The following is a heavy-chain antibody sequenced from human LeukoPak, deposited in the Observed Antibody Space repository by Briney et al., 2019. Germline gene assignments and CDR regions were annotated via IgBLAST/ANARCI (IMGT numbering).Heavy chain of an antibody. CDR2: ISWNSGSI. V-gene: IGHV3-9*01. CDR1: GFTFDDYA. Sequence: GGSLRLSCAASGFTFDDYAMHWVRQAPGKGLEWVSAISWNSGSIGYADSMKGRFTISRDNAKNSLYLQMNSLRDEDTALYYCANLGSAGCRRITSCSAYIDVWGKGTTVTVSS. D-gene: IGHD2-2*01. CDR3: ANLGSAGCRRITSCSAYIDV. J-gene: IGHJ6*03.